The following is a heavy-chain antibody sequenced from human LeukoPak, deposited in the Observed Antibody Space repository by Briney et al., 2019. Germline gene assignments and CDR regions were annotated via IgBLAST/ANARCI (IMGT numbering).Heavy chain of an antibody. J-gene: IGHJ4*02. CDR2: INHSGST. Sequence: SETLSLTCAVSGHSIRSDYYWGWTRQPPGKGLEWIGEINHSGSTNYNPSLKSRVTISVDTSKNQFSLKLSSVTAADTAVYYCARDPTWDYWGQGTLVTVSS. CDR1: GHSIRSDYY. V-gene: IGHV4-38-2*02. CDR3: ARDPTWDY.